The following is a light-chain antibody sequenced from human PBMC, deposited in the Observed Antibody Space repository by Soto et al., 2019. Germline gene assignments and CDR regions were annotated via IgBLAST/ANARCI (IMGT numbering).Light chain of an antibody. J-gene: IGLJ1*01. V-gene: IGLV1-40*01. CDR3: QSYDSSMSGYV. CDR2: GNS. CDR1: SSNIGAGYD. Sequence: QSVLTQPPSVSGAPGQRVTISCTGSSSNIGAGYDVPWYQQLPGTAPKLLIYGNSNRPSGVPYRFSGSKSGTSASLAITGLQDEDEADYYCQSYDSSMSGYVFGTGTKLTVL.